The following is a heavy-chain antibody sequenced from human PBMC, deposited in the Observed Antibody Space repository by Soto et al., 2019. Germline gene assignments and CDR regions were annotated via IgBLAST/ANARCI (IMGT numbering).Heavy chain of an antibody. CDR1: GGSISGYY. CDR2: IFYRGNT. Sequence: PSETLSLTCTVSGGSISGYYWSWIRQPPGKGLEWIGYIFYRGNTLYNPSLQSRVTISVDTSKNQFFLGLTSVTAADTAVYYCTRHAIIPKLQYGMDVWGQGASVTVFS. D-gene: IGHD1-1*01. J-gene: IGHJ6*02. CDR3: TRHAIIPKLQYGMDV. V-gene: IGHV4-59*01.